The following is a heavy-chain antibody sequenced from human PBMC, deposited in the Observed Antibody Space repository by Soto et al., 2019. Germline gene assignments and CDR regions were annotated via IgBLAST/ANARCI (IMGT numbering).Heavy chain of an antibody. CDR3: ARDLGGTAMVFRYYYMDV. CDR2: INPSGGST. V-gene: IGHV1-46*03. D-gene: IGHD5-18*01. Sequence: ASVKVSFKASGYTFTSYYMHWVRQAPGQGLEWMGIINPSGGSTSYAQKFQGRVTMTRDTSTSTVYMELSSLRSEDTAVYYCARDLGGTAMVFRYYYMDVWGKGTTVTVSS. CDR1: GYTFTSYY. J-gene: IGHJ6*03.